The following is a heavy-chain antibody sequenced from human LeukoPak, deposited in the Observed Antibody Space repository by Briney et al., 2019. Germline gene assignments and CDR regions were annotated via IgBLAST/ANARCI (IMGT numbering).Heavy chain of an antibody. CDR2: ISSSSSYI. D-gene: IGHD3-22*01. J-gene: IGHJ4*02. CDR1: GFTFSSYS. Sequence: AGGSLRLSCAASGFTFSSYSMNWVRQAPGKGLEWVSSISSSSSYIYYADSVKGRFTISRDNAKNSLYLQMNSLRAEDTALYYCAKDGAHDYYDSSGSRPFDYWGQGTLVTVSS. V-gene: IGHV3-21*04. CDR3: AKDGAHDYYDSSGSRPFDY.